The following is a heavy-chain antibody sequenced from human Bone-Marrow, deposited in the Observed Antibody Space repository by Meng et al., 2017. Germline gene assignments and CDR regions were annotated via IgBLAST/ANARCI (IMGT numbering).Heavy chain of an antibody. CDR1: DGSVRGAY. D-gene: IGHD7-27*01. CDR3: ARASNWGLFDS. V-gene: IGHV4-59*02. Sequence: SETLSLTCSVSDGSVRGAYWSWIRQPPGKGLEWIGDRYYSGATNYNPSLKSRVSISVDRSKNQVSLTVTSVTASDTATYYCARASNWGLFDSWVQGTLVTVSS. CDR2: RYYSGAT. J-gene: IGHJ4*02.